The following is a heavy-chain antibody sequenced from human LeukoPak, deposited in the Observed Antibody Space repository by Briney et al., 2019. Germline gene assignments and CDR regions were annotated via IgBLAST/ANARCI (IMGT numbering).Heavy chain of an antibody. J-gene: IGHJ4*02. D-gene: IGHD3-3*01. CDR1: GFTFSSYW. Sequence: GGSLRLSCAASGFTFSSYWMSWVRQAPGKGLEWVANIKQDGSEKHYVDSVKGRFTISRDNAKNSLYLQMNSLRAEDTAVYYCARDQGDFWSGYGRDYWGQGTLVTVSS. CDR3: ARDQGDFWSGYGRDY. V-gene: IGHV3-7*01. CDR2: IKQDGSEK.